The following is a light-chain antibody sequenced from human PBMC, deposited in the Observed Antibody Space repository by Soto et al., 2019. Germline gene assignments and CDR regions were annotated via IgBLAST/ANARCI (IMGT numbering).Light chain of an antibody. CDR1: SSDVGGYNY. CDR2: DVT. CDR3: SSYTSSSTLV. V-gene: IGLV2-14*03. Sequence: SVLTQPASVSGSPGQAITISCTGTSSDVGGYNYVSWYQHHPGKAPKLIIYDVTNRPSGVSNPFSGSKSGNTASLTISGLQPEDEADYYCSSYTSSSTLVFGTGTKVTVL. J-gene: IGLJ1*01.